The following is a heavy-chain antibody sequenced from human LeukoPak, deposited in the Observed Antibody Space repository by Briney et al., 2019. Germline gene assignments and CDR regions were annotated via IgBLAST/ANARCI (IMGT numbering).Heavy chain of an antibody. Sequence: GGSVRLSCAASGFTFSGYYGIHWVRQAPGKGLEWVAFIRYDGSNKYYADSVKGRFTISKDNSKNTLYLQMNSLRPEDTAVYYCAKDRQVAPSLNYFDCWGQGTLVTVSS. J-gene: IGHJ4*02. CDR1: GFTFSGYYG. CDR3: AKDRQVAPSLNYFDC. V-gene: IGHV3-30*02. CDR2: IRYDGSNK.